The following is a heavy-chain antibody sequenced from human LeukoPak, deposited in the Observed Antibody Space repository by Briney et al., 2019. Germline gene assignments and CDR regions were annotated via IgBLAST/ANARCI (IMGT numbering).Heavy chain of an antibody. Sequence: AGGSLRLSCAASEFTLSTYDMHWVRQAPGKGLEWVAVISYDGTKKYYLDSVKGRFTISRDNSKNTLYLKMNTLRAEDTAVYYCARASAYCSGGTCSEFFDYWGQGTLVTVSS. J-gene: IGHJ4*02. V-gene: IGHV3-30*03. CDR1: EFTLSTYD. CDR3: ARASAYCSGGTCSEFFDY. CDR2: ISYDGTKK. D-gene: IGHD2-15*01.